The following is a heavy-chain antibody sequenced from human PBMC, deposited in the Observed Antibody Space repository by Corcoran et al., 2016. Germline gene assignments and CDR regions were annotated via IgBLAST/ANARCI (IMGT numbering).Heavy chain of an antibody. J-gene: IGHJ6*02. Sequence: QVQLVQSGAEVKKPGASVKVSCKASGYTFTSYYMHWVRQAPGQGLEWMGIINPSGGSTSYAQKFQGRVTMTRDTSTNTVYMELSSLRSEDTAVYYCARDRYVAAADTRYYYGMDVWGQGTTVTVSS. D-gene: IGHD6-13*01. CDR3: ARDRYVAAADTRYYYGMDV. V-gene: IGHV1-46*01. CDR2: INPSGGST. CDR1: GYTFTSYY.